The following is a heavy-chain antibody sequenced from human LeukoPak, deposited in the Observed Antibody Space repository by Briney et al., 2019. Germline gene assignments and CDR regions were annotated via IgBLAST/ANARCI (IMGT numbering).Heavy chain of an antibody. V-gene: IGHV4-30-4*07. J-gene: IGHJ5*02. CDR2: IYYSGRT. D-gene: IGHD1-26*01. CDR1: GGSMYSGGFS. CDR3: AREGGGSYSRGWFDP. Sequence: SETLSLTCTVSGGSMYSGGFSWSWIRQPPGKGLEWIGYIYYSGRTYYNPSLKSRVTISIDTSDNQFSLSLTSLTAADTAVYYCAREGGGSYSRGWFDPWGQGTLVTVSS.